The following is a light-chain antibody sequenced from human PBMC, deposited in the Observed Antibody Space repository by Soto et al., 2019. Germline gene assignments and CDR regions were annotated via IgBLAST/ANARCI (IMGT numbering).Light chain of an antibody. CDR3: SSYANTSPVV. V-gene: IGLV2-14*03. CDR1: SSDIGGYDY. CDR2: DVS. Sequence: SVLTQPASVSGSPGQSITISCTGTSSDIGGYDYVSWYQQHPGKAPQLMIYDVSNRPSGVSNRFSGSKSGKTASLTISGLQAEDEADYYCSSYANTSPVVFGGGTKLTVL. J-gene: IGLJ2*01.